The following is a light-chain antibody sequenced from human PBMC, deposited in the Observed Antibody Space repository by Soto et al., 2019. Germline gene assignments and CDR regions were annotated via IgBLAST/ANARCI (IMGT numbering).Light chain of an antibody. V-gene: IGKV1-5*03. Sequence: DLQMTQSPSTLSASVGDRVTITCRASQSISSWLAWYQQKPGKAPKLLIYKASSLESGVPSRFSGSGSGTEFTLTISSLQPDDFATYYCQQYNSYLYTFGQGTKVDIK. J-gene: IGKJ2*01. CDR3: QQYNSYLYT. CDR1: QSISSW. CDR2: KAS.